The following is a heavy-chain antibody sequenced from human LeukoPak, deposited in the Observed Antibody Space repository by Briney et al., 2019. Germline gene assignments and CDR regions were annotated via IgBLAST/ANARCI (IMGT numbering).Heavy chain of an antibody. Sequence: GGSLRLSCAASGFTFSRYWMHWVRQAPGKGLVWVSRINNDGSSTNYADSVKGRFTISRDDAKNTLYLQMNSLRAENTGVYYCASERWLQYWGQGTLVTVSS. CDR3: ASERWLQY. CDR1: GFTFSRYW. D-gene: IGHD5-24*01. V-gene: IGHV3-74*01. CDR2: INNDGSST. J-gene: IGHJ4*02.